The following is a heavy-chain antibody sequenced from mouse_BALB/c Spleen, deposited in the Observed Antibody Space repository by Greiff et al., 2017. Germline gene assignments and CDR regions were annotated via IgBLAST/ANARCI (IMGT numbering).Heavy chain of an antibody. Sequence: QVHVKQSGPGLVAPSQSLSITCTVSGFSLTSYGVHWVRQPPGKGLEWLGVIWAGGSTNYNSALMSRLSISKDNSKSQVFLKMNSLQTDDTAMYYCARANWFAYWGQGTLVTVSA. V-gene: IGHV2-9*02. CDR1: GFSLTSYG. CDR3: ARANWFAY. CDR2: IWAGGST. J-gene: IGHJ3*01.